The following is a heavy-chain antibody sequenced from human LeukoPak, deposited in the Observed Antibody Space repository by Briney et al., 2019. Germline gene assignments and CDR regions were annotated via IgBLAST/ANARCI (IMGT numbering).Heavy chain of an antibody. Sequence: GASVKVSCKASGDTFSTYGISRARQAPGQGLEWMGRIIPVLDMANYAQKFQGRVTIIADKSTSTVYMELSSLRSEDTAVYYCARDSGSTWYDYWGQGTLVSVSS. CDR1: GDTFSTYG. V-gene: IGHV1-69*04. CDR2: IIPVLDMA. CDR3: ARDSGSTWYDY. J-gene: IGHJ4*02. D-gene: IGHD6-13*01.